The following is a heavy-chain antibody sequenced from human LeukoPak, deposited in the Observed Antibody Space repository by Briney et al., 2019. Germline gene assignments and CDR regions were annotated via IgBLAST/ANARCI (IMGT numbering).Heavy chain of an antibody. CDR1: GYIFTGYY. V-gene: IGHV1-2*02. D-gene: IGHD6-19*01. CDR3: ARDESEYSSGWSFDY. Sequence: ASVKVSCKASGYIFTGYYMHWVRQAPGQGLEWMGWINPNSGGTNYAQKFQGRVTMTRDTSISTAHMELSRLRSDDTAVYYCARDESEYSSGWSFDYWGQGTLVTVSS. CDR2: INPNSGGT. J-gene: IGHJ4*02.